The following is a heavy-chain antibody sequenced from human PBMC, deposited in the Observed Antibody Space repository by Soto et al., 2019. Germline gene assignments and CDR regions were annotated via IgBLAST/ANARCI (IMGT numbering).Heavy chain of an antibody. CDR3: ARERGAVGEFNC. V-gene: IGHV4-59*01. J-gene: IGHJ4*02. CDR1: GGSISSYY. D-gene: IGHD3-16*01. Sequence: QVQLQESGPGLVKPSETLSLTCTVSGGSISSYYWSWIRQPPGKGLEWIGYIYYSGSTNYNPSLKSRVSISVDTSKTHFSLKLSSVTAADTAVYSCARERGAVGEFNCWGQGTLVTVSS. CDR2: IYYSGST.